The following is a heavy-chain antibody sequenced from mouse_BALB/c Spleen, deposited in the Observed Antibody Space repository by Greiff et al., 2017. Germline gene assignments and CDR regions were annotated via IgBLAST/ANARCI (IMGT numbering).Heavy chain of an antibody. CDR2: ISYSGST. CDR3: ARRDRGNYAAWFAY. J-gene: IGHJ3*01. D-gene: IGHD2-1*01. CDR1: GDSITSGY. Sequence: VQLKESGPSLVKPSQTLSLTCSVTGDSITSGYWNWIRKFPGNKLEYMGYISYSGSTYYNPSLKSRISITRDTSKNQYYLQLNSVTTEDTATYYCARRDRGNYAAWFAYWGQGTLVTVSA. V-gene: IGHV3-8*02.